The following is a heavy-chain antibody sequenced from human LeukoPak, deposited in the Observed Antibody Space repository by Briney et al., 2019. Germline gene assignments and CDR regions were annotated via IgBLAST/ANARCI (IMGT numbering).Heavy chain of an antibody. V-gene: IGHV1-69*06. Sequence: GASVKVSCKASGGTFSSYTISWVRQAPGQGREWMGGIIPIFGTANYAQKFQGRVTITADKSTSTAYMELSSLRSEDTAVYYCARVYCSGGSCSGWFDPWGQGTLVTVSS. CDR3: ARVYCSGGSCSGWFDP. J-gene: IGHJ5*02. CDR1: GGTFSSYT. D-gene: IGHD2-15*01. CDR2: IIPIFGTA.